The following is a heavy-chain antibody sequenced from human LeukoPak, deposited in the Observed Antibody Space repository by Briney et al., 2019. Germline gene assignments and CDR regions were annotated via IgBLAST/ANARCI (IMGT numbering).Heavy chain of an antibody. CDR1: GGSISTYY. J-gene: IGHJ3*02. CDR3: AREQWLRAFDI. D-gene: IGHD6-19*01. CDR2: IYYSGST. V-gene: IGHV4-59*01. Sequence: SETLSLTCTVSGGSISTYYWSWIRQPPGKGLEWIGYIYYSGSTNYNPSLKSRVTISVDTSKNQFSLKLSSVTAADTAVYYCAREQWLRAFDIWGQGTMVTVSS.